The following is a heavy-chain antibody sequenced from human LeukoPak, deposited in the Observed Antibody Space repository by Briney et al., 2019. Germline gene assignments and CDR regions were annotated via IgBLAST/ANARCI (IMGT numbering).Heavy chain of an antibody. J-gene: IGHJ6*02. CDR3: TRHGGVRKRYDNSKYYYYYGMDV. D-gene: IGHD4-11*01. CDR1: GFTFSSYE. Sequence: SLRLSCAASGFTFSSYEMNWVRQAPGKGLEWVGFIRSKAYGGTIEYAASVKGRLTISRDDSKSIAYLQMNSLKTEDTAVYYCTRHGGVRKRYDNSKYYYYYGMDVWGQGTTATVSS. V-gene: IGHV3-49*04. CDR2: IRSKAYGGTI.